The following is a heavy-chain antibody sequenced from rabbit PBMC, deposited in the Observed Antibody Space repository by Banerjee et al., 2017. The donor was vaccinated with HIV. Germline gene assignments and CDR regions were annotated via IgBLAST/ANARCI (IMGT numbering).Heavy chain of an antibody. D-gene: IGHD1-1*01. V-gene: IGHV1S7*01. Sequence: QLEETGGGLVQPGGSLTLSCKASGFDFTNYYICWVRQAPGKGLEWIGMTYPGKTNTDYASWVNGRFTISSDNAQNTLYLQLHSLTAADTATYFCARGTSNSGYSGYYFNLWGPGTLVTVS. J-gene: IGHJ4*01. CDR3: ARGTSNSGYSGYYFNL. CDR1: GFDFTNYY. CDR2: TYPGKTNT.